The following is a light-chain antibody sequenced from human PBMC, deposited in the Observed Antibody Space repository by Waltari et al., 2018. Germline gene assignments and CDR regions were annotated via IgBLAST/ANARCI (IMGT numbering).Light chain of an antibody. Sequence: QSALTQPASVSGSPGQSITIPCTGTSSDVGGYNYVSWYQQHPGKAPKLMIYDVSNRPSGVSNRFPGSKSGNTASLTISGLQAEDEADYYCSSYISSSTLELFGGGTSLTVL. J-gene: IGLJ2*01. CDR3: SSYISSSTLEL. CDR1: SSDVGGYNY. CDR2: DVS. V-gene: IGLV2-14*03.